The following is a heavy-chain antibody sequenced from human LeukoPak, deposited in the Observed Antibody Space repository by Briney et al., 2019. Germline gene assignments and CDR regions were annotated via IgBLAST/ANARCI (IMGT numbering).Heavy chain of an antibody. Sequence: GASVKVSCKASGGTFSRYPISWVRQAPGQGLEWMGIINPSGGSTSYAQKFQGRVTMTRDTSTSTVYMELSSLRSEDTAVYYCARVLQLWSPYFDYWGQGTLVTVSS. D-gene: IGHD5-18*01. CDR3: ARVLQLWSPYFDY. V-gene: IGHV1-46*01. CDR2: INPSGGST. CDR1: GGTFSRYP. J-gene: IGHJ4*02.